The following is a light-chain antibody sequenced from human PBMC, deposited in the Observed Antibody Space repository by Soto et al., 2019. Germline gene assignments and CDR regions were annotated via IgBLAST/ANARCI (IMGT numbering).Light chain of an antibody. CDR2: DAS. Sequence: GDRVTITCRASQTVNTWLAWYQQKPGKAPKLLIYDASNLETGVPSRFSGSGSGTEFTLTIRSLQPDDSATYYCQQYNSFLTFGGGTKVDIK. CDR1: QTVNTW. J-gene: IGKJ4*01. V-gene: IGKV1-5*01. CDR3: QQYNSFLT.